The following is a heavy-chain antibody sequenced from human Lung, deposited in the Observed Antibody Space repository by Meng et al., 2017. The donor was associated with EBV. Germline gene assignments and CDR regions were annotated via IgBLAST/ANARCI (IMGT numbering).Heavy chain of an antibody. V-gene: IGHV4-34*09. J-gene: IGHJ5*02. D-gene: IGHD3-3*01. CDR3: ATSFSYYDSRWEANWFDP. CDR1: GGSFSGYY. Sequence: QGHPQGSGPGLVKPSQTRSLTCTVSGGSFSGYYWSWIRQPPGKGLEWIGEINHSGSTNYNPSLKSRVTISVDTSKNQFSLKLSSVTAADTAVYYCATSFSYYDSRWEANWFDPWGQGTLVTVSS. CDR2: INHSGST.